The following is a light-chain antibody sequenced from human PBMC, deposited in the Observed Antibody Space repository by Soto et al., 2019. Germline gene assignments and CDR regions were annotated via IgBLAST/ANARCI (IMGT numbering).Light chain of an antibody. CDR2: VSN. CDR3: AVWDDDLDASM. V-gene: IGLV1-44*01. J-gene: IGLJ3*02. Sequence: QSVLTQSPSASGTPGQRVTMSCSGSRSNIGRNSVSWYQQLPGTVPKLLIYVSNERPLGVPDRFSGSKSGTSASLAITRLQSEDEAHYYCAVWDDDLDASMFGGVTKLTVL. CDR1: RSNIGRNS.